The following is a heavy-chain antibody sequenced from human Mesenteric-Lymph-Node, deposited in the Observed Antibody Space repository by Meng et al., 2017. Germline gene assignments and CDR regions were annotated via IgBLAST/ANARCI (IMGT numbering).Heavy chain of an antibody. J-gene: IGHJ4*02. Sequence: SETLSLTCTVSGGSVSSGSYYWSWIRQPPGKGLEWIGYIYYSGSTNYNPSLKSRVTISVDTSKNQFSLKLSSVTAADTAVYYCASSIVFGPFDYWGQGTLVTVSS. CDR2: IYYSGST. CDR1: GGSVSSGSYY. D-gene: IGHD1-26*01. V-gene: IGHV4-61*01. CDR3: ASSIVFGPFDY.